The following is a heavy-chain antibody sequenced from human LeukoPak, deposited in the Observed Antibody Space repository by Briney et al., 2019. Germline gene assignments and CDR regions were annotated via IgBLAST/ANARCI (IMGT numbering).Heavy chain of an antibody. CDR1: GGSFSGYY. D-gene: IGHD2-2*01. V-gene: IGHV4-34*01. J-gene: IGHJ4*02. Sequence: KPSETLSLTCAVYGGSFSGYYWSWIRQPPGKGLEWIGEINHSGSTNYNPSLKSRVTISVDTSKNQFSLKLSSVTAADTAVYYCARVLWGIVVVPAARVFDYWGQGTLVTVSS. CDR2: INHSGST. CDR3: ARVLWGIVVVPAARVFDY.